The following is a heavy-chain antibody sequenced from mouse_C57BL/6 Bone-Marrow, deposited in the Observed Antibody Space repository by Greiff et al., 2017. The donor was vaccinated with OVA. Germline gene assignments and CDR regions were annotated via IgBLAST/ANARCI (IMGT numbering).Heavy chain of an antibody. CDR3: TRGGSGWFAY. CDR2: FHPYNDDT. V-gene: IGHV1-47*01. Sequence: VQLQQPGAELVKPGASVKMSCKASGYTFTTYPIEWMKQNHGKSLEWIGNFHPYNDDTKYNEKFKGKATLTVDKSSSTVYMELSRLSSDDSAVYCCTRGGSGWFAYWDQGKLVTVTA. CDR1: GYTFTTYP. D-gene: IGHD1-1*02. J-gene: IGHJ3*01.